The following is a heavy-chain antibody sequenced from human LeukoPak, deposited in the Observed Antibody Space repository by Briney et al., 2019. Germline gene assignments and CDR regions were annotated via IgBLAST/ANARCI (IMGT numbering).Heavy chain of an antibody. CDR2: IGTYNGNT. Sequence: ASVKVTCKASGYTFRNYGITWVRQAPGQGLEWMGWIGTYNGNTDYAQKFQGRVIMTADTSTTTAHMELRSLRSDDTAVYYCARGRLKRVPFTKVAGALDYWGQGTRVTVSS. V-gene: IGHV1-18*01. CDR3: ARGRLKRVPFTKVAGALDY. D-gene: IGHD6-19*01. CDR1: GYTFRNYG. J-gene: IGHJ4*02.